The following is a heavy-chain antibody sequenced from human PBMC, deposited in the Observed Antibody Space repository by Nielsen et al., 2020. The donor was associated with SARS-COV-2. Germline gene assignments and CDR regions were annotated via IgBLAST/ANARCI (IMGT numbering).Heavy chain of an antibody. CDR3: ARHTRYSSGWYGESFQH. J-gene: IGHJ1*01. CDR1: GGFISISSYY. Sequence: SATLPLTCTVSGGFISISSYYRGWIRQPPGKGLEWIGSIYYSGSTYYNPSLKSRVTIFVDTSKNQFSLKLSSVTAADTAVYYCARHTRYSSGWYGESFQHWGQGTLVTVSS. V-gene: IGHV4-39*01. D-gene: IGHD6-19*01. CDR2: IYYSGST.